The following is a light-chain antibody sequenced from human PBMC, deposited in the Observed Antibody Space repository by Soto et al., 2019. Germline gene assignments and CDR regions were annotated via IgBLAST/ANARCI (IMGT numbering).Light chain of an antibody. CDR1: SSDVGGYNY. CDR3: SSYAASNNLGV. J-gene: IGLJ2*01. V-gene: IGLV2-8*01. CDR2: EVS. Sequence: QSALTQPPSASGSPGQPVTISCIGTSSDVGGYNYVSWHQQHPGKAPKLMIYEVSKRPSGVPDRFSGSKSGNTASLTVSGLQAEDEADYYCSSYAASNNLGVFGGGTKLTVL.